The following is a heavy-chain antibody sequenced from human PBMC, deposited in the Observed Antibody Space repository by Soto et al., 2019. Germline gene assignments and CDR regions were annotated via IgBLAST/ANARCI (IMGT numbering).Heavy chain of an antibody. J-gene: IGHJ4*02. D-gene: IGHD3-22*01. CDR3: ASVSGFYYWDD. CDR2: INAGNGNT. CDR1: GYSFTSYA. Sequence: QVQLVQSGAEVKKPGASVKVSCKASGYSFTSYAMHWVRQAPGQRLEWMGWINAGNGNTKYSQKFQGRITITRDTSASTAYMDLSSLRSEDTAVYYCASVSGFYYWDDWGQGPLVTVSS. V-gene: IGHV1-3*01.